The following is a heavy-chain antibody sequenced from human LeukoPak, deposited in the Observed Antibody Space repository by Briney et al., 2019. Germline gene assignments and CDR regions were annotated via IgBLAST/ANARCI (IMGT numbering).Heavy chain of an antibody. CDR1: GYTFTGYY. CDR3: ARVPSTYYYDSSGYYPN. CDR2: INPNSGGT. V-gene: IGHV1-2*02. Sequence: ASVEVSCKASGYTFTGYYMHWVRQAPGQGLEWMGWINPNSGGTNYAQKFQGRVTMTRDTSISTAYMELSRLGSDDTAVYYCARVPSTYYYDSSGYYPNWGQGTLVTVSS. D-gene: IGHD3-22*01. J-gene: IGHJ4*02.